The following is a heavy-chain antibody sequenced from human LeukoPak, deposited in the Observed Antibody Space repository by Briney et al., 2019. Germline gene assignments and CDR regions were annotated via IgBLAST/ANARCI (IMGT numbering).Heavy chain of an antibody. D-gene: IGHD2-2*01. J-gene: IGHJ5*02. CDR2: IVVGSGNT. V-gene: IGHV1-58*02. CDR3: AAVSSISSPAAIPP. CDR1: GFTFTSSA. Sequence: TSVKVSCKASGFTFTSSAMQWVRQARGQRLEWIGWIVVGSGNTNYAQKFQERVTITRDMSTSTAYMGLSSLRSEDTAVYYCAAVSSISSPAAIPPWGQGTLVTVSS.